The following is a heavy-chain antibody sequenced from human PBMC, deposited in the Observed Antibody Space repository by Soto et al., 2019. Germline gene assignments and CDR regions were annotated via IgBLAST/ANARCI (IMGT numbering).Heavy chain of an antibody. CDR3: ARHMTRGYCSSTSCYLGSQNWFDP. Sequence: GETLKISCKGSGYSFTSYWIGWVRQMPGKGLEWMGIIYPGDSDTRYSPSFQGQVTISADKSISTAYLQWSSLKASDTATYYCARHMTRGYCSSTSCYLGSQNWFDPWGQGTLVTVSS. CDR2: IYPGDSDT. D-gene: IGHD2-2*01. J-gene: IGHJ5*02. CDR1: GYSFTSYW. V-gene: IGHV5-51*01.